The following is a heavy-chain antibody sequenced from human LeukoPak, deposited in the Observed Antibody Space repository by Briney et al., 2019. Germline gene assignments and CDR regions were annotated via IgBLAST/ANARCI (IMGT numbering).Heavy chain of an antibody. V-gene: IGHV4-39*01. CDR1: GGSTISSTYY. J-gene: IGHJ3*02. CDR3: ARTLSGSSSWHGAAFDI. D-gene: IGHD6-13*01. Sequence: SEALSLTCTVSGGSTISSTYYWGWIRQPPGKGLEWIGSIYYSGSTYYNASLKSRVTISADTSKNQFSLKLSSVTAADTAVYYCARTLSGSSSWHGAAFDIWGQGAMVTVSS. CDR2: IYYSGST.